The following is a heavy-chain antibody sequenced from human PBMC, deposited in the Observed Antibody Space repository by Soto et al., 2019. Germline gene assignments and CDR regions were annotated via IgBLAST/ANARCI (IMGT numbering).Heavy chain of an antibody. D-gene: IGHD3-10*01. CDR2: IYPGDSDT. V-gene: IGHV5-51*01. CDR3: AGGGVRGVISRTRDYYGMDV. Sequence: PGESLKISCKCSGYSFTSYWIGWVRQIPWKGLEWRGIIYPGDSDTRYSPSFQGQVTISADKSISTAYLQWSSLKASATAMYYCAGGGVRGVISRTRDYYGMDVWGQGTTVTVSS. J-gene: IGHJ6*02. CDR1: GYSFTSYW.